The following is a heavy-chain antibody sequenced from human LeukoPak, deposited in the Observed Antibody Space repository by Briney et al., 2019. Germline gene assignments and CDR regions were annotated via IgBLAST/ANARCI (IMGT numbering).Heavy chain of an antibody. V-gene: IGHV3-48*03. CDR3: ARERRVHGIVVVLGPRGMDV. CDR1: GFTFSSYE. CDR2: ISSSGSTI. Sequence: GGSLRLSCAASGFTFSSYEMNWVRQAPGKGLEWVSYISSSGSTIYYADSVKGRFTISRDNAKNSLYLQMNSLRAEDTAVYYCARERRVHGIVVVLGPRGMDVWGQGTTVTVSS. J-gene: IGHJ6*02. D-gene: IGHD3-22*01.